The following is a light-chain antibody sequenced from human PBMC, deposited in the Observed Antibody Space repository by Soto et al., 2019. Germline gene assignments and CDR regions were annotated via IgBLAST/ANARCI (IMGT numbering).Light chain of an antibody. CDR2: EVI. Sequence: QSALTQPASVSGSPGQSITISCTGSSSDVGGYNYVSWYQQHPGKAPQLMIYEVINRPSGVSHRFSGSKSGNTASLTISGLQAEDEADYYCSSYTSSSTWVFGGGTKLTVL. CDR3: SSYTSSSTWV. J-gene: IGLJ3*02. CDR1: SSDVGGYNY. V-gene: IGLV2-14*01.